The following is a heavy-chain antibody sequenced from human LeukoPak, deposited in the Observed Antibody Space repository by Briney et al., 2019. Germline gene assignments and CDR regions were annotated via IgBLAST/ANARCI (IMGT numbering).Heavy chain of an antibody. Sequence: GGSLRLSCAASGFAFSSYAMSWVRQGPGKGLVWVSRIDSDGSSTNYADSVKGRFTISRDSAKNTLYLQMNSLRAEDTAVYYCARGGGSYGWFDPWGQGTLVTVSS. D-gene: IGHD3-16*01. J-gene: IGHJ5*02. CDR2: IDSDGSST. CDR3: ARGGGSYGWFDP. CDR1: GFAFSSYA. V-gene: IGHV3-74*01.